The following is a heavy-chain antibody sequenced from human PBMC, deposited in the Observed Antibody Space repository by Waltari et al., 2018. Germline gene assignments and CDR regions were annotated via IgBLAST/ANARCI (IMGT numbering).Heavy chain of an antibody. Sequence: EVQLVESGGGLIQPGGSLRLSCAASGFIVSYNYMSWVRQAPVKGLGRVSVLEAGGGTYYADPVKGGFTHSRDKSKSTLYLQMTSLRVADSAVYYWAGAGIGSPLEWQRMLDSWGQGTLVTVSS. CDR1: GFIVSYNY. D-gene: IGHD5-12*01. J-gene: IGHJ4*02. V-gene: IGHV3-53*01. CDR2: LEAGGGT. CDR3: AGAGIGSPLEWQRMLDS.